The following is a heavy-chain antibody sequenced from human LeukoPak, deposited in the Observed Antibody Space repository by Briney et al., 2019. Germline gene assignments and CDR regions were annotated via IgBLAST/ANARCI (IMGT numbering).Heavy chain of an antibody. CDR1: GGSFSGYY. CDR3: ARDRRAPTVSKPNWFDP. CDR2: IYTSGST. J-gene: IGHJ5*02. D-gene: IGHD4-17*01. Sequence: SETLSLTCAVYGGSFSGYYWSWIRQPPGKGLEWIGRIYTSGSTNYNPSLKSRVTMSVDTSKNQFSLKLSSVTAADTAVYYCARDRRAPTVSKPNWFDPWGQGTLVTVSS. V-gene: IGHV4-59*10.